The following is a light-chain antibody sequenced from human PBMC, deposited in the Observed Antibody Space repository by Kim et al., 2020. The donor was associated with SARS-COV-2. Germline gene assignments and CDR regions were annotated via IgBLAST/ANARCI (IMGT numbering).Light chain of an antibody. V-gene: IGLV2-11*01. Sequence: QSALTQPRSVSGSPGQSVTISCTGTSSDVGGYNYVSWYQQHPDKAPKLMIYDVTKRPSGVPDRFSGSKSGNTASLTISGLQAVDEADYYCCSYAGGYTWVFGGGTKLTVL. CDR3: CSYAGGYTWV. J-gene: IGLJ3*02. CDR2: DVT. CDR1: SSDVGGYNY.